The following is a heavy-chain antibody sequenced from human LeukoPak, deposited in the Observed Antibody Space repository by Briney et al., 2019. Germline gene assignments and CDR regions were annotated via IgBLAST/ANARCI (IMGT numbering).Heavy chain of an antibody. Sequence: SETLSLTCTVSGGSIRSSYYYWGWIRQPPGKGLEWIGSIYDSGSTYYNPSLKSRVTISVDTSKNQFSLKLNSVTAADTAVYYCARAYYYDSSGQFDYWGQGTLVTVSS. J-gene: IGHJ4*02. D-gene: IGHD3-22*01. V-gene: IGHV4-39*01. CDR2: IYDSGST. CDR3: ARAYYYDSSGQFDY. CDR1: GGSIRSSYYY.